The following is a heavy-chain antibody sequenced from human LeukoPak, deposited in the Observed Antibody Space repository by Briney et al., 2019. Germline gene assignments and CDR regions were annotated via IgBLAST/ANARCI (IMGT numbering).Heavy chain of an antibody. CDR3: AKDVGKWESLHFFDY. V-gene: IGHV3-23*01. J-gene: IGHJ4*02. D-gene: IGHD1-26*01. Sequence: GGSLRLSCLTSGFTLSTNAMSWVRQAPGEGLEWISGISGSGASTYYADSVKGRFTISRDDSRNTLYLQMNSLRGDDTAVYYCAKDVGKWESLHFFDYWGQGTLVTVSS. CDR1: GFTLSTNA. CDR2: ISGSGAST.